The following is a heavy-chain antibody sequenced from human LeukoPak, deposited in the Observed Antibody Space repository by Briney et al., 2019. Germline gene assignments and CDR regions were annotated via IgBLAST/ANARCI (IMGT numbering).Heavy chain of an antibody. V-gene: IGHV1-24*01. CDR1: GYTLTELS. D-gene: IGHD3-22*01. CDR2: FDPEDGET. CDR3: ATDRLYYYDSSGYPKHPSFDY. J-gene: IGHJ4*02. Sequence: ASVKVSCKVPGYTLTELSMHWVRQAPGKGLEWMGGFDPEDGETIYAQKFQGRVTMTEDTSTDTAYMELSSLRSEDTAVYYCATDRLYYYDSSGYPKHPSFDYWGQGTLVTVSS.